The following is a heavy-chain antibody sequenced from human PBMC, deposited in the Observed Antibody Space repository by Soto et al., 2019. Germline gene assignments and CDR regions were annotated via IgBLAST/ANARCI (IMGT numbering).Heavy chain of an antibody. V-gene: IGHV3-30*18. CDR1: GFTFSSYG. CDR3: AKDRDSSGWFSGYYYGVDV. CDR2: ISYDGSNK. J-gene: IGHJ6*02. Sequence: QVQLVESGGGVVQPGRSLRLSCAASGFTFSSYGMHWVRQAPGKGLEWVALISYDGSNKYYADSVKGRFTISRDNSKNTLSLQVSSLRPEDTAVYYRAKDRDSSGWFSGYYYGVDVWGQGTTVTVSS. D-gene: IGHD6-19*01.